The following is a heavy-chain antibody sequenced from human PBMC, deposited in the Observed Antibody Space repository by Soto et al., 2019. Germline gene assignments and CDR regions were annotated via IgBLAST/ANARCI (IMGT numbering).Heavy chain of an antibody. CDR1: GFTFSRYC. CDR3: ARDQGYVGFDY. Sequence: EVQLVESGGGLVQPGGSLRLSCAASGFTFSRYCLHWVRQVPGKGLVWVSRLNSDGSSTNYADSVKGRFTISRDNAKNTLSLQMNSLRVEGTAVYYCARDQGYVGFDYWGQGTLVTVSS. D-gene: IGHD5-12*01. J-gene: IGHJ4*02. V-gene: IGHV3-74*01. CDR2: LNSDGSST.